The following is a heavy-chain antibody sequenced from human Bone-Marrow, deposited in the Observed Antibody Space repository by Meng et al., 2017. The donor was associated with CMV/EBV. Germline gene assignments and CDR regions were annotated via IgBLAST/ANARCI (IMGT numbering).Heavy chain of an antibody. CDR3: AKDDITYDFWSGALPDY. Sequence: GESLKISCAASGFTVSSNYMSWVRQAPGKGLEWVSVIYSGGSTYYADSVKGRFTISRDNSKNTLYLQMNSLRAEDTAVYYCAKDDITYDFWSGALPDYWGQGTLVTVSS. CDR2: IYSGGST. J-gene: IGHJ4*02. D-gene: IGHD3-3*01. V-gene: IGHV3-66*02. CDR1: GFTVSSNY.